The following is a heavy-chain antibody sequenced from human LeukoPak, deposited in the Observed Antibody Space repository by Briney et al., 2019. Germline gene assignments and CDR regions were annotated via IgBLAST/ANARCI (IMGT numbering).Heavy chain of an antibody. V-gene: IGHV1-2*02. CDR3: ARDSNRDY. Sequence: ASVKVSCKASGYTFNDYYMHWVRQAPGQGLEWMGWIDPNSGGTNYAQKFQGRVTMTRDTSISTAYMELSRLRSDDTAVYYCARDSNRDYWGQGTLVTVSS. CDR1: GYTFNDYY. D-gene: IGHD3-3*02. J-gene: IGHJ4*02. CDR2: IDPNSGGT.